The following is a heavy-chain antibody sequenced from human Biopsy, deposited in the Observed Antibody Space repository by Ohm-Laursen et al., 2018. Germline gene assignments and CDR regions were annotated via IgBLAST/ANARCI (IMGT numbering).Heavy chain of an antibody. J-gene: IGHJ6*02. CDR3: AKDRWERNLYYGGGVDV. CDR2: ISGSGAYT. Sequence: SLRLSCAASGFNFDSYAMTWVRQAPGRGLECVSVISGSGAYTYYADSVKGRFTISRDNSKNTLYLQMNSLRVEDTAVYYCAKDRWERNLYYGGGVDVWGQGTTVTVSS. V-gene: IGHV3-23*01. D-gene: IGHD4-23*01. CDR1: GFNFDSYA.